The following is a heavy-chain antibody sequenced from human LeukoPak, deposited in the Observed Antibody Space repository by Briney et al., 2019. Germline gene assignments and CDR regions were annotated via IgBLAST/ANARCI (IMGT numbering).Heavy chain of an antibody. J-gene: IGHJ4*02. D-gene: IGHD3-22*01. V-gene: IGHV4-61*02. CDR1: GGSNTSGSYY. CDR2: INTSGYT. Sequence: SETLSLTCTVSGGSNTSGSYYWNWIRQPAGKGLEWIGRINTSGYTNYNPSLKSRVTISVDTSKNQFSLKLSSVTAADTAVYYCARDHSGYFPAFDYWGQGALVIVSS. CDR3: ARDHSGYFPAFDY.